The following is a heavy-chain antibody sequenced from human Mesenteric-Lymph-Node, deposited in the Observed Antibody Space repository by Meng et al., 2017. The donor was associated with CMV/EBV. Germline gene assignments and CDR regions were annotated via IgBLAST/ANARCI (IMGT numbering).Heavy chain of an antibody. CDR3: TRVVRAQFDAFDI. CDR1: GFTFSSYW. D-gene: IGHD4-11*01. J-gene: IGHJ3*02. V-gene: IGHV3-21*01. Sequence: GESLKISCAASGFTFSSYWMSWVRQAPGKGLQWVSSISGSSTYIYYADSVRGRFTISRDNAKNSMHLQMNSLRAEDTAVYFCTRVVRAQFDAFDIWGQGTMVTVSS. CDR2: ISGSSTYI.